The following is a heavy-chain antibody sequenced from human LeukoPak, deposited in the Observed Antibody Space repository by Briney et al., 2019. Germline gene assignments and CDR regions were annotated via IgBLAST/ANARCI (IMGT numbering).Heavy chain of an antibody. D-gene: IGHD3-9*01. CDR2: IIPIFGTA. CDR1: GGTFSSYA. V-gene: IGHV1-69*13. J-gene: IGHJ4*02. Sequence: ASVKVSCKASGGTFSSYAISWVRQAPGQGLEWMGGIIPIFGTANYAQKFQGRVTITADESTSTAYMELSSLRSEDTAVYYCARSADNLTGYYDWGQGTLVTVSS. CDR3: ARSADNLTGYYD.